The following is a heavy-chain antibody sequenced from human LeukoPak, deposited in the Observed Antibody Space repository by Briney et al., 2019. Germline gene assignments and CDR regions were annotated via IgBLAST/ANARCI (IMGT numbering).Heavy chain of an antibody. CDR1: GFTFSSYG. D-gene: IGHD3-10*01. V-gene: IGHV3-30*02. CDR3: ASGSGSYRTPYYYMDV. Sequence: GGSLRLSCAASGFTFSSYGMHWVRQAPGKGLEWVAFIRYDGSNKDYADSVQGRFTISRDNSKNTVYLQMNSLRAEDTAVYYCASGSGSYRTPYYYMDVWGTGTTVTVSS. J-gene: IGHJ6*03. CDR2: IRYDGSNK.